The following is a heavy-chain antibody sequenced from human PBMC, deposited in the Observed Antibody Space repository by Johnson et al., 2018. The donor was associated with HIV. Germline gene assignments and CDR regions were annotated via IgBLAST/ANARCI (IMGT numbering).Heavy chain of an antibody. V-gene: IGHV3-30*09. J-gene: IGHJ3*02. CDR3: SRDWEGSGTYGVYEEGFDS. CDR1: GFTFSSYA. D-gene: IGHD2-8*01. CDR2: ISWDSGNI. Sequence: QVQLVESGGGVVQPGRSLRLSCAASGFTFSSYAMLWVRQGPGKGLEWVSGISWDSGNIGYAESVKGRFAISRDNSKNTLYLQMNSLSAEDKAVDYCSRDWEGSGTYGVYEEGFDSWGQGTMVTVSS.